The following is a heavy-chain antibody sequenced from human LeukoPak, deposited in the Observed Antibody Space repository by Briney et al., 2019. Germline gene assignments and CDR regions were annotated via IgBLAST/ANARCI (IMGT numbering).Heavy chain of an antibody. V-gene: IGHV1-18*01. D-gene: IGHD3-10*01. CDR2: ISAYNGNT. CDR3: ARVWYYYGSGSYWGPSFDY. CDR1: GYTFTSYG. J-gene: IGHJ4*02. Sequence: GASVKVSRKASGYTFTSYGISWVRQAPGQGLEWMGWISAYNGNTNYAQKLQGRVTMTTDTSTSTAYMELRSLRSDDTAVYYCARVWYYYGSGSYWGPSFDYWGQGTLVTVSS.